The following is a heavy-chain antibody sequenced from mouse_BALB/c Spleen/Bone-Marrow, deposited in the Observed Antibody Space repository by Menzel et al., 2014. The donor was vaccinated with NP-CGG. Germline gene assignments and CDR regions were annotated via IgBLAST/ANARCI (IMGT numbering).Heavy chain of an antibody. CDR2: IRNKAYGYTT. CDR1: GFTFTDYY. J-gene: IGHJ4*01. Sequence: EVQLVESGGGLVQPGGSLRLSCTTPGFTFTDYYMSWVRQPPGKALEWLAFIRNKAYGYTTEYSASVRGRFTISRDNSQSILYLQMNTLRAEDSATYYCARFPMDYWGQGTSVTVSS. CDR3: ARFPMDY. V-gene: IGHV7-3*02.